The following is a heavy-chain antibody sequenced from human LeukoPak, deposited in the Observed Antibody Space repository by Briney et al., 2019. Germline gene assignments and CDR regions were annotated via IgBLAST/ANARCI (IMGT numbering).Heavy chain of an antibody. CDR2: IWYDGSNK. V-gene: IGHV3-33*08. Sequence: PGGSLRLSCAASGFTFSNHWMHWVRQAPGKGLEWVAVIWYDGSNKYYADSVKGRFTISRDNSKNTLYLQMNSLRAEDTAVYYCARDSAAYYFDYWGQGTLVTVSS. D-gene: IGHD6-25*01. CDR1: GFTFSNHW. J-gene: IGHJ4*02. CDR3: ARDSAAYYFDY.